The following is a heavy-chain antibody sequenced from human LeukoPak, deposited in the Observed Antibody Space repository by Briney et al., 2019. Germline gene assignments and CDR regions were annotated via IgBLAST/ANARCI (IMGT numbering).Heavy chain of an antibody. CDR3: AKSQYSFGSGATRPLLDY. CDR1: GYIFTDYY. D-gene: IGHD3-10*01. Sequence: ASVKVSCKTSGYIFTDYYIHWVRQARGQGLEWMAWINPNSGGTYFAQKFEARVTLTRDTSINTAYMEMRGLTSDDTAAYYCAKSQYSFGSGATRPLLDYWGQGTQVTVSS. CDR2: INPNSGGT. J-gene: IGHJ4*02. V-gene: IGHV1-2*02.